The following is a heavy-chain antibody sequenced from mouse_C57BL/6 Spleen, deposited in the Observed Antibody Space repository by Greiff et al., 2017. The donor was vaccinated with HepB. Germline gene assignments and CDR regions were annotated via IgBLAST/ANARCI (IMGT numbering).Heavy chain of an antibody. J-gene: IGHJ4*01. CDR3: AREGDYYGFQTMDY. CDR1: GYAFSSYW. CDR2: IYPGDGDT. Sequence: QVQLKESGAELVKPGASVKISCKASGYAFSSYWMNWVKQRPGKGLEWIGQIYPGDGDTNYNGKFKGKATLTADKSSSTAYMQLSSLTSEDSAVYFCAREGDYYGFQTMDYWGQGTSVTVSS. V-gene: IGHV1-80*01. D-gene: IGHD1-1*01.